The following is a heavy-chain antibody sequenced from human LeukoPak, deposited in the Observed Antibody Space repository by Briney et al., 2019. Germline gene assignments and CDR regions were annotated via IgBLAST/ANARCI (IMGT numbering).Heavy chain of an antibody. V-gene: IGHV4-34*01. J-gene: IGHJ4*02. Sequence: SETLSLSCAVHGGSFSAAYWSWSRQPPGKGLQWIGEINHSGNTNNNPSLKSRVTMSVDTSKNQLSLNLTSVTAADTAVYYCARVHGNNLGTLFYWGQGILVTVSS. CDR2: INHSGNT. CDR1: GGSFSAAY. CDR3: ARVHGNNLGTLFY. D-gene: IGHD5-24*01.